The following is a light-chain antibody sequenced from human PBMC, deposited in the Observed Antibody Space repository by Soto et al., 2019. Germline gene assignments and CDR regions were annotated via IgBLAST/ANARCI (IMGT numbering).Light chain of an antibody. CDR2: EVS. J-gene: IGLJ1*01. CDR3: SSFTSAYAFV. Sequence: QSVLAQPASVSGSPGQSIAISCTGTSSDVGGYNYVSWYQQHPGKAPKLLISEVSIRPSGVSDRFSGSKSGNTAPLTISGLQTEDEADYYCSSFTSAYAFVFGSGTKATVL. CDR1: SSDVGGYNY. V-gene: IGLV2-14*01.